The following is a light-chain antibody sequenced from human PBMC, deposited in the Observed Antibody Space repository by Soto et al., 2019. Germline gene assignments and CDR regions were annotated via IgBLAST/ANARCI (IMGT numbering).Light chain of an antibody. CDR3: MQGTHWRPT. Sequence: DVVMTQSPLSLPVTLQQPGSISCSSSQGLVYSDGNAYLNWFHQRPGQSPRRLIYKVSTRESGVPDRFSGSGAGTDFTLKISRVEAEDVGVYYCMQGTHWRPTFGQGTRLEIK. J-gene: IGKJ5*01. CDR1: QGLVYSDGNAY. CDR2: KVS. V-gene: IGKV2-30*01.